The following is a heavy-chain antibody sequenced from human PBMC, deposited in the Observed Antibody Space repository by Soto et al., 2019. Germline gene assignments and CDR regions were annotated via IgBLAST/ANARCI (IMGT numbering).Heavy chain of an antibody. Sequence: SETLSLTCTVSGGSISSYYWSWIRQPPGKGLEWIGYIYYSGSTNYNPSLKSRVTISVDTSKNQFSLKLSSVTAADTAVYYCARLQKAVFGGEWGYYMDVWGKGTTVIVSS. CDR3: ARLQKAVFGGEWGYYMDV. D-gene: IGHD3-3*01. V-gene: IGHV4-59*08. CDR2: IYYSGST. CDR1: GGSISSYY. J-gene: IGHJ6*03.